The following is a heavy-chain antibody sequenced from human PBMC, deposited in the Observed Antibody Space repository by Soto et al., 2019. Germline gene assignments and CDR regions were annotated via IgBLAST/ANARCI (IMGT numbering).Heavy chain of an antibody. V-gene: IGHV4-59*12. D-gene: IGHD3-22*01. CDR1: GGSISSYY. CDR2: IYYSGST. Sequence: PSETLSLTCTVSGGSISSYYWSWIRQSPGKGLEWIGYIYYSGSTNYNPSLKSRVTISVDTSKNQFSLKLSSVTAADTAVYYCARGGYYDSSGYYGYWGQGTLVTVSS. CDR3: ARGGYYDSSGYYGY. J-gene: IGHJ4*02.